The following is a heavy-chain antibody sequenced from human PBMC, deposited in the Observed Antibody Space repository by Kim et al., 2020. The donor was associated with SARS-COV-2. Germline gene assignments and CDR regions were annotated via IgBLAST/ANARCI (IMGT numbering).Heavy chain of an antibody. J-gene: IGHJ5*02. CDR1: GGSISSSSYY. V-gene: IGHV4-39*01. D-gene: IGHD2-2*01. CDR2: IYYSGST. CDR3: ARSVNIVVVPAAQRRLVNWFDP. Sequence: SETLSLTCTVSGGSISSSSYYWGWIRQPPGKGLEWIGSIYYSGSTYYNPSLKSRVTISVDTSKNQFSLKLSSVTAADTAVYYCARSVNIVVVPAAQRRLVNWFDPWGQGTLVTVSS.